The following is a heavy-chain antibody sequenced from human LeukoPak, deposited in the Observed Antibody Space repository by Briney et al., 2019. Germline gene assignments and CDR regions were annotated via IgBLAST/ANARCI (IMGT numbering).Heavy chain of an antibody. V-gene: IGHV3-74*01. J-gene: IGHJ4*02. CDR1: GFTFSSYW. CDR3: ARGCSSTSCYGFDC. Sequence: GGSLRLSCAASGFTFSSYWMHWVRQAPGKGLVWVSRINSDGSSTSYADSVKGRFTISRDNAKNTLYLQMNSLRAEDTAVYYCARGCSSTSCYGFDCWGQGTLVTVSS. D-gene: IGHD2-2*01. CDR2: INSDGSST.